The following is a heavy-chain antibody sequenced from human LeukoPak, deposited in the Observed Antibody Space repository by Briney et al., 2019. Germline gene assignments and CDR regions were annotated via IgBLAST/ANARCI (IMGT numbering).Heavy chain of an antibody. J-gene: IGHJ5*02. CDR2: INPNTGAT. CDR3: TRSRANSCGGANCYSIWFDP. D-gene: IGHD2-15*01. V-gene: IGHV1-2*02. CDR1: GYTFSGYF. Sequence: ASVKVSCKASGYTFSGYFIHWVRQTPGHGLEWMGWINPNTGATNYAQMFQDRVTMTRDTSDNTAYTHLGSLTSDDTALYYCTRSRANSCGGANCYSIWFDPWGPGTQVTVSS.